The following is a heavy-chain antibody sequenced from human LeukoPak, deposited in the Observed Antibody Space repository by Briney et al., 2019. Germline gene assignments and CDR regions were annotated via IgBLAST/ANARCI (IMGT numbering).Heavy chain of an antibody. CDR3: ARDGYYYDSSGYYPYYFDY. CDR1: GFTFSSYG. J-gene: IGHJ4*02. V-gene: IGHV3-48*02. CDR2: IGTSSSTI. Sequence: GGSLRLSCAASGFTFSSYGMNWVRQTPGKGLEWVSYIGTSSSTIYYADSVKGRFTISRDSAKNSLYLQMNSLRDEDTAVYYCARDGYYYDSSGYYPYYFDYWGQGTLVTVSS. D-gene: IGHD3-22*01.